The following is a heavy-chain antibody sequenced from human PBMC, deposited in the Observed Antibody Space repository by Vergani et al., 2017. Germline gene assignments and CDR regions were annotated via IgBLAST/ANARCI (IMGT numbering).Heavy chain of an antibody. J-gene: IGHJ6*02. V-gene: IGHV1-69*02. CDR2: IIPILGIA. CDR1: GGTFSSYT. Sequence: QVQLVQSGAEVKKPGSSVKVSCKASGGTFSSYTISWVRQAPGQGLEWMGRIIPILGIANYAQKFQGRVTITADNSTGTAYMELSSLRSEDTAVYYCARAVGRVYYSGGSCYSANYYYCMDVWGQGSTVTVSS. CDR3: ARAVGRVYYSGGSCYSANYYYCMDV. D-gene: IGHD2-15*01.